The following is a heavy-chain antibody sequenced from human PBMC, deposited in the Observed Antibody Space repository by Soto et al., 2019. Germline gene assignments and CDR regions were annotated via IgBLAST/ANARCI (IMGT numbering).Heavy chain of an antibody. V-gene: IGHV3-23*01. CDR1: GFTFSSYA. Sequence: EVQLLESGGGLVQPGGSLRLSCAASGFTFSSYALNWVRQAPGKGLEWVSVISGSGDNTYYADSVKGRFTISRDNSKNTLYLQMHSLRAEDTAVYYCAKDLGTDDFWSAYYTYYYMDVWGKGTTVTVS. J-gene: IGHJ6*03. CDR2: ISGSGDNT. CDR3: AKDLGTDDFWSAYYTYYYMDV. D-gene: IGHD3-3*01.